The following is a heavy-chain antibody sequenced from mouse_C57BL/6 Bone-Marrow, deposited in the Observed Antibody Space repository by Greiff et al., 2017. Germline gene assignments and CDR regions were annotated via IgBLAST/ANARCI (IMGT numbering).Heavy chain of an antibody. D-gene: IGHD1-1*01. V-gene: IGHV5-6*01. CDR2: ISSGGSYT. Sequence: EVKLLESGGDLVKPGASLKLSCAASGFTFSSYGMSWVRQTPDKRLEWVATISSGGSYTYYPDSVKGRFTISRDNAKNTLYLQMSSLKSEDTAMYYCARHPYYGSSHWYFDVWGTGTTVTVSS. CDR1: GFTFSSYG. J-gene: IGHJ1*03. CDR3: ARHPYYGSSHWYFDV.